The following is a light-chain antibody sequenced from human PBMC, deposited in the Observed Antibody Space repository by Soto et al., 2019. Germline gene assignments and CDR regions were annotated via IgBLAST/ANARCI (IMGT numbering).Light chain of an antibody. CDR1: QSVXSY. CDR3: QQRSNWHT. CDR2: DAS. Sequence: EIVLTQSPXXLSXXXXXXXXXXXXXXQSVXSYLAWYQQKPGQAPRLLIYDASNRATGIPARFSGSGSGTDFTLTISSLEPEDFAVYYCQQRSNWHTFGGGTKVEIK. V-gene: IGKV3-11*01. J-gene: IGKJ4*01.